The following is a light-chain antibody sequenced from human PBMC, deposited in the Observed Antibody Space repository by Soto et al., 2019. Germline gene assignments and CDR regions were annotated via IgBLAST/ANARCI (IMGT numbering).Light chain of an antibody. Sequence: DVQMTQSPSSLSASVGDRVTITCRASQGISSFLAWYQQIPGKVPKLLIYSASTLQSGVPSRFSGSGSGTDFTLTISSLRPEDVAIYYCQKYNSGPLTFGGGTKVDIK. J-gene: IGKJ4*01. CDR2: SAS. CDR3: QKYNSGPLT. CDR1: QGISSF. V-gene: IGKV1-27*01.